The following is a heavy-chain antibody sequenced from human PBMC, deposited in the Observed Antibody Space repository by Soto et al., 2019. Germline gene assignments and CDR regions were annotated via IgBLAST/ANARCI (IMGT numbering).Heavy chain of an antibody. CDR3: AKDPSTGHADL. CDR1: TGYA. J-gene: IGHJ5*02. V-gene: IGHV3-23*01. CDR2: ISPTGNT. Sequence: LRLSCTALTGYAMSWVRRGPGKGLEWISTISPTGNTHYADSVEGRFTISRDDSKNTFYLQMNNLRADDTGVYYCAKDPSTGHADLWGQGTQVTVSS. D-gene: IGHD3-9*01.